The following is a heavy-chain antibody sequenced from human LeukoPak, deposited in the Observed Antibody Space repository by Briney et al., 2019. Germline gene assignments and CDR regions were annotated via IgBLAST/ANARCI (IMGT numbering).Heavy chain of an antibody. CDR2: IHSDGSRT. J-gene: IGHJ4*02. D-gene: IGHD1-14*01. Sequence: PGGSLRLSCAASGFXFSNYWIHWVRQAPGKGLVWVSHIHSDGSRTNYAASVKGRFTISRDNAKNTLYLQMNSLRAEDTAVYYCARQPDYWGQGTLVTVSS. V-gene: IGHV3-74*01. CDR3: ARQPDY. CDR1: GFXFSNYW.